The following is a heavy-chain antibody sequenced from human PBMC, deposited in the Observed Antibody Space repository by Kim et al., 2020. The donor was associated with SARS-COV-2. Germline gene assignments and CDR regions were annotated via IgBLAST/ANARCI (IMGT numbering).Heavy chain of an antibody. CDR1: GITFSSYG. Sequence: GGSLRLSCAASGITFSSYGMHWVRQAPGKGLEWVAVISYDGSNKYYADSVKGRFTISRDNSKNTLYLQMNILSAEDTAVYYCAKEWLVLSCFDYWGQGTLVTVSS. V-gene: IGHV3-30*18. CDR3: AKEWLVLSCFDY. CDR2: ISYDGSNK. J-gene: IGHJ4*02. D-gene: IGHD6-19*01.